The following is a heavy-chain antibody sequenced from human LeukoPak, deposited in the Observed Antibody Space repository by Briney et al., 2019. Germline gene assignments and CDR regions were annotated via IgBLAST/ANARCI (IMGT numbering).Heavy chain of an antibody. CDR2: INPSGGST. J-gene: IGHJ3*02. D-gene: IGHD3-9*01. Sequence: ASVKVSCKASGYTFTSYYMHWGRQAPGQGLEWMGIINPSGGSTSYAQKFQGRVTMTRDTSTSTVYMELSSLRSEDTAVYYCARDNYDILTGFTVYGAFDIWGQGTMVTVSS. CDR3: ARDNYDILTGFTVYGAFDI. CDR1: GYTFTSYY. V-gene: IGHV1-46*01.